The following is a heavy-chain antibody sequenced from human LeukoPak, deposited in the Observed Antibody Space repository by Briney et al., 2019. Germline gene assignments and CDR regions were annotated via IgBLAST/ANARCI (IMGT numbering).Heavy chain of an antibody. Sequence: PSETLSLTCAVYGGSFSGYSWTWIRQPPGKGLEWIGEINHSGSTNYNPSLKSRVTISVDTSKNQFSLKLSSVTAADTAVYYCARGGFWGVGYWGQGTLVTVSS. CDR1: GGSFSGYS. D-gene: IGHD3-16*01. CDR3: ARGGFWGVGY. J-gene: IGHJ4*02. V-gene: IGHV4-34*01. CDR2: INHSGST.